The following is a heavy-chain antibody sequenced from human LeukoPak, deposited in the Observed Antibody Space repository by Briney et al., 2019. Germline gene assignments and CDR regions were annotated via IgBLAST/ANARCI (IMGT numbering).Heavy chain of an antibody. CDR2: MYFNSGAT. J-gene: IGHJ3*02. CDR3: AREGSSGQDWYAFDI. CDR1: GFTFTGYY. V-gene: IGHV1-2*02. Sequence: ASVSVSCTTSGFTFTGYYVQWVRQAPGQGPEWVGWMYFNSGATRFAPKFQGRVTMTRDTSISTAYMEFSSLRSDDTAMYYCAREGSSGQDWYAFDIWGQGTMLTVSS. D-gene: IGHD5-12*01.